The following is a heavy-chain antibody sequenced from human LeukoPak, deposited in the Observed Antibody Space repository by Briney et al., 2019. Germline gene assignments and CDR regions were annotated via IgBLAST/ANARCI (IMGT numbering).Heavy chain of an antibody. V-gene: IGHV3-21*01. Sequence: PGGSLRLSCAASGFTFSSYSMNWVRQAPGKGLEWVSSISSSSSYIYYADSVKGRFTISRDNAKNSLYLQMNSLRAEDTAVYYCARVVTIFGVVIHYYYYYMDVWGKGTTVTVSS. J-gene: IGHJ6*03. CDR3: ARVVTIFGVVIHYYYYYMDV. CDR1: GFTFSSYS. CDR2: ISSSSSYI. D-gene: IGHD3-3*01.